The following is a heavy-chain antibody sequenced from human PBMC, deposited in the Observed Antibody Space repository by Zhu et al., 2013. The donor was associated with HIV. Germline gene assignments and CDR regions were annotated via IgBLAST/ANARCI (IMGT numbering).Heavy chain of an antibody. J-gene: IGHJ5*02. CDR1: GYTFTSYY. V-gene: IGHV1-46*01. CDR2: INPSGGST. D-gene: IGHD2-21*01. CDR3: ARTGGDHNWFDP. Sequence: QVQLVQSGAEVKKPGASVKVSCKASGYTFTSYYMHWVRQAPGQGLEWMGIINPSGGSTSYAQKFQGRVTMTRDTSTSTAYMELRSLRSDDTAVYYCARTGGDHNWFDPWGQGTLGHRLL.